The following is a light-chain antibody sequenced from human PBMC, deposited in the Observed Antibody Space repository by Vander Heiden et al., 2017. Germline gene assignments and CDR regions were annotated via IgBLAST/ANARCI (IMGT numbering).Light chain of an antibody. V-gene: IGLV8-61*01. CDR2: STN. J-gene: IGLJ3*02. CDR3: VLYMGSGISV. Sequence: TVVTQEPSFSVSPGGTVTLTCGLSSGSVSTSYYPSWYQQTPGQAPRTLIYSTNTRSAGVPDRFSGSIRGNKAALTITGAQADDEADYYCVLYMGSGISVFGGGTKLTVL. CDR1: SGSVSTSYY.